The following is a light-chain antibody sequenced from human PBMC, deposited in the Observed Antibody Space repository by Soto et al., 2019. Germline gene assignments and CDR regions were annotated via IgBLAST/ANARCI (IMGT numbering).Light chain of an antibody. CDR3: QQSYSTPQT. Sequence: DIQMTQSPSSLSASVGDRVTITCRASQSISSYLNWYQQKPGKAPNLLIYAASSLQSRVPSTFSGSGSGTDFTLTISSLQPEDFATYYCQQSYSTPQTFGGGTKVEIK. CDR2: AAS. V-gene: IGKV1-39*01. J-gene: IGKJ4*01. CDR1: QSISSY.